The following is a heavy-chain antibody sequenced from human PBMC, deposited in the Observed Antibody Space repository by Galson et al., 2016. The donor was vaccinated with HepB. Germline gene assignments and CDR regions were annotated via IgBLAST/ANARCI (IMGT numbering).Heavy chain of an antibody. CDR3: ARGRGGSGSPFEH. Sequence: SETLSLTCTVSGGSISSYYWSWIRQPPGKGLEWIGYIYYSGSTNYNPSLKRRVTISVDTSKNQFSLKLRSVTAAATAVYYWARGRGGSGSPFEHWGQGTLVPVSS. CDR2: IYYSGST. CDR1: GGSISSYY. D-gene: IGHD6-19*01. V-gene: IGHV4-59*01. J-gene: IGHJ4*02.